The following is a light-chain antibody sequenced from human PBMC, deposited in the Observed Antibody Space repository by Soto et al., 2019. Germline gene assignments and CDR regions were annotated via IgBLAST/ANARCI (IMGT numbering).Light chain of an antibody. Sequence: EIVLTQSPGTLSLSPGERATISCRASQSVRSDYLAWYQQKPGQAPRRLIYGTSNTATAFPDRFTGSGSGTDFTLTINNVAPEDSAIYYCQQRSSWPLTFGGGTKVEIK. CDR1: QSVRSDY. V-gene: IGKV3D-20*02. CDR2: GTS. J-gene: IGKJ4*01. CDR3: QQRSSWPLT.